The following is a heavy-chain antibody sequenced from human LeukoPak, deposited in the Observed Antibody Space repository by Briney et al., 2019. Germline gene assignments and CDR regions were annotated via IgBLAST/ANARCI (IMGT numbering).Heavy chain of an antibody. V-gene: IGHV1-2*02. J-gene: IGHJ4*02. Sequence: GASVKVSCKASGYTFTGYYMHWVRQAPGQGLEWMGWLNPNSGGTNYAQKFQGRVTMTRDTSISTAYMELSGLRSDDTAVYYCVKDSSNGFTYSWAFGYWGQGTLVTVSS. CDR3: VKDSSNGFTYSWAFGY. D-gene: IGHD5-18*01. CDR2: LNPNSGGT. CDR1: GYTFTGYY.